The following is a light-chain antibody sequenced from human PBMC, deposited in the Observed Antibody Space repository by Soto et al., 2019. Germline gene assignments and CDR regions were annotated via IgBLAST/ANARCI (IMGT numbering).Light chain of an antibody. Sequence: DIQMTQSPSTLSASVGDRVTITCRASQGISAWLAWYQQKPGKAPKLLIYDASNLEAGVPSRFRGSGSGTDFTFTISRLQPEDIATYYCQQYENLPTFGQGTQLEIK. CDR2: DAS. CDR1: QGISAW. CDR3: QQYENLPT. V-gene: IGKV1-33*01. J-gene: IGKJ5*01.